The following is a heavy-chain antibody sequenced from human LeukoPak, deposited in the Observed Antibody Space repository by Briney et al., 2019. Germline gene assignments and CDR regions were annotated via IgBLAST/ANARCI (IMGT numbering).Heavy chain of an antibody. CDR2: IYYSGST. CDR1: GGSISSGDYY. V-gene: IGHV4-30-4*01. D-gene: IGHD2-21*02. CDR3: ARHRAAYCGGDCDLDY. J-gene: IGHJ4*02. Sequence: SETLSLTCTVSGGSISSGDYYWSWIRQPPGKGLEWIGYIYYSGSTYYNPSLKSRVTISVDTSKNQFSPKLSSVTAADTAVYYCARHRAAYCGGDCDLDYWGQGTLVTVSS.